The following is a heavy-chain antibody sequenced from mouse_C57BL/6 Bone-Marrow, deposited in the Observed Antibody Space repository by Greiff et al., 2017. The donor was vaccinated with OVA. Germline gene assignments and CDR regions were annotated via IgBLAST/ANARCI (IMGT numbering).Heavy chain of an antibody. CDR2: ISGGGGNT. J-gene: IGHJ1*03. Sequence: EVQLVESGGGLVKPGGSLKLSCAASGFTFSSYTMSWVRQTPEKRLEWVATISGGGGNTYYPDSVKGRFTISRDNAKNTLYLQMSSLRSEDTALYYCARGGLRRASYWYFDVWGTGTTVTVSS. CDR1: GFTFSSYT. CDR3: ARGGLRRASYWYFDV. D-gene: IGHD2-4*01. V-gene: IGHV5-9*01.